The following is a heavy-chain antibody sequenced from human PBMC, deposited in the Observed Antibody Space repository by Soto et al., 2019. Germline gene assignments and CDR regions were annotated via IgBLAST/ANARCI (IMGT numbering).Heavy chain of an antibody. V-gene: IGHV4-30-2*01. Sequence: QLQLQESGSGLVKPSQTLSLTCAVSGGSISSGGYSWSWIRQPPGKDLEWIGYIYHSGSTYYNPSLKRRVTIAVDRSKSQFSLKLSCVTAAETAVYYCARVPGLWGRGTLVTVSS. J-gene: IGHJ2*01. CDR2: IYHSGST. CDR1: GGSISSGGYS. CDR3: ARVPGL.